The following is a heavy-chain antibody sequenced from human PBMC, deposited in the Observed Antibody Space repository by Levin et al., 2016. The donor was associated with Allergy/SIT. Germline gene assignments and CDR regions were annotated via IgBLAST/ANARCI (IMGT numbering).Heavy chain of an antibody. V-gene: IGHV1-18*01. D-gene: IGHD4-17*01. CDR2: ITAYNGNT. Sequence: WVRQAPGQGLEWMGWITAYNGNTKYARQFQGRVTMTTDASTATAYMELRSLTSDDTAVYYCARGGGDDYGLYFRHFAMDVWGQGTTVTVSS. CDR3: ARGGGDDYGLYFRHFAMDV. J-gene: IGHJ6*02.